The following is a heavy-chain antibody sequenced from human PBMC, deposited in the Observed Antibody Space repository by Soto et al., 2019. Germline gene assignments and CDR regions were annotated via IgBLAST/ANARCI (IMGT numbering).Heavy chain of an antibody. Sequence: QMQLQESGPGLVKRSQTLSLTSTVSDVSINSGGYYWRWIRQHPGKVLEWIGYIYYSGSTYYNPSLKSRVTISVDTSKNQFSLKLSSVTAADTAVYYCARTPTPWGQGTLVTVSS. CDR3: ARTPTP. CDR2: IYYSGST. J-gene: IGHJ5*02. CDR1: DVSINSGGYY. V-gene: IGHV4-31*03.